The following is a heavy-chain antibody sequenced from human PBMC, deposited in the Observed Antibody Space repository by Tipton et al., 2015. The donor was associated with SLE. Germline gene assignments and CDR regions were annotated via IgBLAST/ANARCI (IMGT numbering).Heavy chain of an antibody. D-gene: IGHD2-8*02. CDR3: AKDLRPPGTTGYGMDV. J-gene: IGHJ6*02. CDR1: GFTFSSYG. Sequence: SLRLSCAASGFTFSSYGMHWVRQAPGKGLEWVAFIRYDGSNKYYADSVKGRFTISRDNSKNTLYLQMNSLRAEDTAVYYCAKDLRPPGTTGYGMDVWGQGTTVTVSS. CDR2: IRYDGSNK. V-gene: IGHV3-30*02.